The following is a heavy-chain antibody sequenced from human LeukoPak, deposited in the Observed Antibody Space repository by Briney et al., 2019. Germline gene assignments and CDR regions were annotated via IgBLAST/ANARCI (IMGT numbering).Heavy chain of an antibody. CDR1: GFTFNTFE. V-gene: IGHV3-48*03. CDR2: ISPSGTIM. Sequence: HPGGSLRLSCAASGFTFNTFEMNWVRQSPGKGLEWISYISPSGTIMYYADSVKGRFTISRDNAKNSLYLQMNSLRVEDTATYYCARDPLHLSGWKSFDYWGQGTLVTVSS. D-gene: IGHD6-19*01. J-gene: IGHJ4*02. CDR3: ARDPLHLSGWKSFDY.